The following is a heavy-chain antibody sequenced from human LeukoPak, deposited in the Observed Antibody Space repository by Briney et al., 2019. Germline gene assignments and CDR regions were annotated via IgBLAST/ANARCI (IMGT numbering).Heavy chain of an antibody. Sequence: SETLSLTCAVYGGPFSDYYWSWIRQPPAKGLEWIGEINHSGSTNYNPPLKSRVTISVDTYTKQFSLTQSAVTAADTAVFYCSRVSSSWYQAWYFVLWGRSTLVSVSS. CDR2: INHSGST. D-gene: IGHD6-13*01. V-gene: IGHV4-34*01. J-gene: IGHJ2*01. CDR3: SRVSSSWYQAWYFVL. CDR1: GGPFSDYY.